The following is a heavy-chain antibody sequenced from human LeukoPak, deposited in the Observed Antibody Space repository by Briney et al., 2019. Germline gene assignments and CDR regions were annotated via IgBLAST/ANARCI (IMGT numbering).Heavy chain of an antibody. V-gene: IGHV4-39*07. CDR2: IYYSGST. D-gene: IGHD3-10*01. J-gene: IGHJ4*02. Sequence: SETLSLTCTVSGGSISSSSYYWGWIRQPPGKGLEWIGSIYYSGSTYYNPSLKSRVTISVDTSKNQFSLKLSSVTAADTAVYYCARRVRHDGALARVNDYWGQGTLVTVSS. CDR1: GGSISSSSYY. CDR3: ARRVRHDGALARVNDY.